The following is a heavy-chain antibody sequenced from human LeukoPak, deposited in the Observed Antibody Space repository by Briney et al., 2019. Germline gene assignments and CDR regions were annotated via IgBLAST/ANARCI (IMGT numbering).Heavy chain of an antibody. J-gene: IGHJ4*02. CDR2: INPNSGGT. V-gene: IGHV1-2*02. CDR3: ARDYSGYPELWGFDY. D-gene: IGHD5-12*01. Sequence: ASVKVSCKASGYTFTGYYMHWVRQAPGQGLEWMGWINPNSGGTHCAQRFQGRVTMTRDTSISTAYMELSRLRSDDTAVYYCARDYSGYPELWGFDYWGQGTLVTVSS. CDR1: GYTFTGYY.